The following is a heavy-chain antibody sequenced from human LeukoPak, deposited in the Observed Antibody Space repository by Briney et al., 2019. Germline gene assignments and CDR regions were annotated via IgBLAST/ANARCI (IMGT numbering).Heavy chain of an antibody. CDR2: ISSSGSTI. D-gene: IGHD2-15*01. V-gene: IGHV3-11*01. Sequence: PGGSLRLSCAASGFTFSDYYMSWIRQAPGKGLEWVSYISSSGSTIYYADSVKGRFTISRENAKNSLYLQMNSLRGEDTAVYYCARWPRGYCSGGSCGFDLWGRGTLVTVSS. J-gene: IGHJ2*01. CDR3: ARWPRGYCSGGSCGFDL. CDR1: GFTFSDYY.